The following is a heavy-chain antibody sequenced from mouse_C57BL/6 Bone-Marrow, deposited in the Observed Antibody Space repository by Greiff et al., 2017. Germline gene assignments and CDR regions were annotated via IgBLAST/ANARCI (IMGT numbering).Heavy chain of an antibody. CDR2: IDPSDSYT. CDR1: GYTFTSYW. D-gene: IGHD1-1*01. V-gene: IGHV1-59*01. Sequence: QVQLQQPGAELVRPGTSVKLSCKASGYTFTSYWMHWVKQRPGQGLEWIGVIDPSDSYTNYNQKFKGKATLTVDTSSSTAYMQLSSLTSEDSAVYYCARSDYYYGSSYRGYWGQGTTLTVSS. J-gene: IGHJ2*01. CDR3: ARSDYYYGSSYRGY.